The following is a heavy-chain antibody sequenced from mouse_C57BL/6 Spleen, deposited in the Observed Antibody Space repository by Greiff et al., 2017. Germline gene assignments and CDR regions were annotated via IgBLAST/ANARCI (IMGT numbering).Heavy chain of an antibody. V-gene: IGHV1-81*01. J-gene: IGHJ4*01. D-gene: IGHD1-1*01. Sequence: VQLQQSGAELARPGASVKLSCKASGYTFTSYGISWVKQRTGQGLEWIGEIYPRSGNTYYNEKFKGKATLTADKSSSTAYMELRSLTSEDSAVYFCARSSLITTVVATGDYAMDYWGQGTSVTVSS. CDR3: ARSSLITTVVATGDYAMDY. CDR2: IYPRSGNT. CDR1: GYTFTSYG.